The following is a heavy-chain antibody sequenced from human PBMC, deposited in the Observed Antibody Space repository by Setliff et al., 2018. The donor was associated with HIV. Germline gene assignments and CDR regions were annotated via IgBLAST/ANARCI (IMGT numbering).Heavy chain of an antibody. Sequence: SETLSLTCAVYGGSFSGYYWSWIRQPPGKGLEWIGEINHSGSTNYNPSLKSRVAISVDTSKNQFSLKLSSVTAADTAVYYCARGRTYFDWLLYGDYWGQGTLVTVSS. CDR2: INHSGST. V-gene: IGHV4-34*01. J-gene: IGHJ4*02. CDR1: GGSFSGYY. D-gene: IGHD3-9*01. CDR3: ARGRTYFDWLLYGDY.